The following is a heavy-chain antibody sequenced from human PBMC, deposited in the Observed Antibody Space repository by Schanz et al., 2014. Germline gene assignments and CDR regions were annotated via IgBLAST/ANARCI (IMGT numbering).Heavy chain of an antibody. J-gene: IGHJ3*01. V-gene: IGHV3-23*04. Sequence: VQLVESGGGLVQPGGSLTLSCAASGFTFSSYLMSWVRQAPGKGLEWVSTVYMSAASTRYADSVKGRFIISRDSSKNTLFLQMNSLRPEDTALYFCARDEGRDGYNLAFDVWGQGTLVTVSS. CDR1: GFTFSSYL. D-gene: IGHD5-12*01. CDR3: ARDEGRDGYNLAFDV. CDR2: VYMSAAST.